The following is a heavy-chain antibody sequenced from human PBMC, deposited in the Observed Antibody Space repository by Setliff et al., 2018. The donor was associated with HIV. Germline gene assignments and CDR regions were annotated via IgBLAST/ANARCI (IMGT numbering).Heavy chain of an antibody. D-gene: IGHD5-12*01. J-gene: IGHJ4*02. Sequence: SVKVSCKSSGDTFSSYPITWVRQAPGQGLEWMGGIIPSLGTANYAQRFQGRVTFTADESTTTAYMELSSLRSEDTAMYYCAGDAGYSGSAWNYWGQGTLVTVTS. CDR1: GDTFSSYP. CDR2: IIPSLGTA. CDR3: AGDAGYSGSAWNY. V-gene: IGHV1-69*13.